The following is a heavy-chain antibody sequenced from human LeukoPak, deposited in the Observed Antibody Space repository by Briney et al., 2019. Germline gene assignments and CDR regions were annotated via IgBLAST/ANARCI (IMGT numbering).Heavy chain of an antibody. V-gene: IGHV4-4*07. CDR1: GGSISSSY. D-gene: IGHD6-13*01. J-gene: IGHJ4*02. Sequence: SETLSLTCTVSGGSISSSYWTWIRQPAGSGLEGIGRIYSSGSTNYNPSLDSRVTISIDTSKNQFSLMLRSVTAADAAVYYCARIAEGGTVWGQGTLVTVSS. CDR3: ARIAEGGTV. CDR2: IYSSGST.